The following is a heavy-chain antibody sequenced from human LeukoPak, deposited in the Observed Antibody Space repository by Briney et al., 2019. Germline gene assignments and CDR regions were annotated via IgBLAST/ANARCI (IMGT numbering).Heavy chain of an antibody. Sequence: GRSLRLSCAASGFTFSSYWMSWVRQAPGKGLEWVANIKQDGSEKQYVDSVKGRFTISRDNSKNTLYLQMNSLRAEDTAVYYCAKAVKYSNTCYDYWGQGTLVTVSS. D-gene: IGHD6-13*01. V-gene: IGHV3-7*05. CDR2: IKQDGSEK. CDR3: AKAVKYSNTCYDY. J-gene: IGHJ4*02. CDR1: GFTFSSYW.